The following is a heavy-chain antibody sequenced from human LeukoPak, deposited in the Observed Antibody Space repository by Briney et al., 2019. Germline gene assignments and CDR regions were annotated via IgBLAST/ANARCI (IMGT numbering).Heavy chain of an antibody. Sequence: ASVKVSCKVSGYTLTELSMHWVRQAPGKGLEWRGGFDPEDGETIYAQKFQGRVTMTEDTSTDTAYMELSSLRSEDTAVYYCATPSGSYPFFYGMDVWGQGTTVTVSS. V-gene: IGHV1-24*01. J-gene: IGHJ6*02. CDR2: FDPEDGET. CDR3: ATPSGSYPFFYGMDV. D-gene: IGHD1-26*01. CDR1: GYTLTELS.